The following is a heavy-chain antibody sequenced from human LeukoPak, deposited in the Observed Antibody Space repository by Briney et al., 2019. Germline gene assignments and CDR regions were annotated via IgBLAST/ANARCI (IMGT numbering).Heavy chain of an antibody. D-gene: IGHD5-24*01. Sequence: GGSLRLSCAASGFTFSTYAMNWVRQAPGEGLEWVSSIGGSSTSLYYADSLKGRFTISRDNSKNTLYLQMNSLRAEDTAAYYCARDRRLDGYPGDYWGQGTLVTVSS. CDR3: ARDRRLDGYPGDY. V-gene: IGHV3-21*01. J-gene: IGHJ4*02. CDR2: IGGSSTSL. CDR1: GFTFSTYA.